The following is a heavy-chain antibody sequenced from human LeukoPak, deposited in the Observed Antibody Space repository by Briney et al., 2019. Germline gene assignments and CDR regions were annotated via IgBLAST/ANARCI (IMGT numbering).Heavy chain of an antibody. CDR1: GGSFSGYY. V-gene: IGHV4-34*01. CDR3: ARPRGYYDSSGWDY. J-gene: IGHJ4*02. D-gene: IGHD3-22*01. CDR2: INHSGST. Sequence: SETLSLTCAVYGGSFSGYYCSWIRQPPGKGLELIGEINHSGSTNYHPSLNNPVTISVDTSKNQCSLKLSSVTAEDTAVYYCARPRGYYDSSGWDYWGQGTLVTVSS.